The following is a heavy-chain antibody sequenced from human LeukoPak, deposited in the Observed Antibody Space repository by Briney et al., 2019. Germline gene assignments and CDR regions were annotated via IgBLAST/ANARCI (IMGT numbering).Heavy chain of an antibody. CDR2: ISGSGGST. V-gene: IGHV3-23*01. CDR1: GFTFSSYA. D-gene: IGHD3-10*01. Sequence: GGSLRLSCAASGFTFSSYAMSWVRQAPGKGLEWVSVISGSGGSTYYADSVKGRFTISRDNSKNTLYLQMNSLRAEDTAVYYCAREGRDTMVRGVISPRAFDIWGQGTMVTVSS. J-gene: IGHJ3*02. CDR3: AREGRDTMVRGVISPRAFDI.